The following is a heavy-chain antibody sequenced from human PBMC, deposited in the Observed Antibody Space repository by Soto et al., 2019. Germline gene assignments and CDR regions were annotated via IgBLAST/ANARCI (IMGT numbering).Heavy chain of an antibody. V-gene: IGHV3-43*01. CDR1: GFRFDDYN. CDR3: ARETLTFGSALDV. Sequence: QPGGSLRLSCAASGFRFDDYNMHWVRQAPGKGLEWVSLITWNGANSYYADSVKGRFTISRDGTTKSLSLQMTSLKREDTGLYFCARETLTFGSALDVWGQGTTVTVSS. D-gene: IGHD3-3*01. CDR2: ITWNGANS. J-gene: IGHJ6*02.